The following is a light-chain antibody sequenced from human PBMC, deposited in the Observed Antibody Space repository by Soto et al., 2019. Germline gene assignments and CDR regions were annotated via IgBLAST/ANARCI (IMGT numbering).Light chain of an antibody. V-gene: IGKV1-33*01. CDR2: DAS. Sequence: DIQMTQSPSSLSASVGDRVTITCQASQDISNYLNWYQQKPGKAPKFLIYDASTLETGVPSRFSGSGSGTDFTFTISSLQPEDIGTYYCQQYNNLPVTFGGGTKVEI. CDR3: QQYNNLPVT. CDR1: QDISNY. J-gene: IGKJ4*01.